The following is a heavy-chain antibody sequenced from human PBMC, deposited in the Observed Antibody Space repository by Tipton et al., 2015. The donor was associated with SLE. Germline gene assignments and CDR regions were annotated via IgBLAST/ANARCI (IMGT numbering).Heavy chain of an antibody. Sequence: SLRLSCAASGFTFSNAWMSWVRQAPGKGLEWVGFIRSKAYGGTIEYAASVKGRFTISRDDSKSIAYLQMNSLKTEDTAVYSCTRYTSGWSAFDIWGQGTMVTVSS. D-gene: IGHD6-19*01. J-gene: IGHJ3*02. CDR1: GFTFSNAW. CDR3: TRYTSGWSAFDI. CDR2: IRSKAYGGTI. V-gene: IGHV3-49*04.